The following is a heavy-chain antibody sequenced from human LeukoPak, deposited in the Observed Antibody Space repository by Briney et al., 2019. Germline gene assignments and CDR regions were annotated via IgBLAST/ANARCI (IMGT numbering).Heavy chain of an antibody. CDR2: ISGSGGST. V-gene: IGHV3-23*01. Sequence: GGSLRLSCAASGFTFSSYAMSWVRQAPGKGLEWVSAISGSGGSTYYADSVKGRFTISRDNSKNTLYLRMNSLRAEDTAVYYCAKDTRYCSSTSCSNWFDPWGQGTLVTVSS. J-gene: IGHJ5*02. CDR1: GFTFSSYA. CDR3: AKDTRYCSSTSCSNWFDP. D-gene: IGHD2-2*01.